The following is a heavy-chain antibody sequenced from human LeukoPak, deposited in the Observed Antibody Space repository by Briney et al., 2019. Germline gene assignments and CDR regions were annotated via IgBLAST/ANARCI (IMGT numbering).Heavy chain of an antibody. CDR2: INPNDATT. Sequence: GASVKVSCKASGYTLTSYYMQWLRQAPGQGLEWMGIINPNDATTSSARKFQGRVTMTRDTSTSTVYMELRSLTSEDTAVYYCARVDCSGGSCYRFDYWGQGTLVTVSS. J-gene: IGHJ4*02. CDR1: GYTLTSYY. V-gene: IGHV1-46*01. CDR3: ARVDCSGGSCYRFDY. D-gene: IGHD2-15*01.